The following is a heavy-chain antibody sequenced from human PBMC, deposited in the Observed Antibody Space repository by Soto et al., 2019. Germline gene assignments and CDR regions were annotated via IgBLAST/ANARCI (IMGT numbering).Heavy chain of an antibody. CDR1: GGSIRDYY. CDR2: IYYTGTT. J-gene: IGHJ5*02. Sequence: SETLSLTCTVSGGSIRDYYWGWIRQSPGKGLEWIGYIYYTGTTKYNPSLKSRVTISVDSSKNQFSLKLDSVTAADTAVYYCARLGGYYQAFDPWGQGTLVTVS. D-gene: IGHD3-22*01. V-gene: IGHV4-59*08. CDR3: ARLGGYYQAFDP.